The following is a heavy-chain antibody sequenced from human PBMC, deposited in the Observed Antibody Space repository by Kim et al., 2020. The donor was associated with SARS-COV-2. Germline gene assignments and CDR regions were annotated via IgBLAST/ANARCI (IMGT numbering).Heavy chain of an antibody. CDR2: IWYDGSNK. Sequence: GGSLRLSCAASGFTFSSYGMHWVRQAPGKGLEWVAVIWYDGSNKYYADSVKGRFTISRDNSKNTLYLQMNSLRAEDTAVYYCARDRSSVVAATSLYYYYGIDVWGQGTTVTVSS. J-gene: IGHJ6*02. CDR1: GFTFSSYG. D-gene: IGHD2-15*01. CDR3: ARDRSSVVAATSLYYYYGIDV. V-gene: IGHV3-33*01.